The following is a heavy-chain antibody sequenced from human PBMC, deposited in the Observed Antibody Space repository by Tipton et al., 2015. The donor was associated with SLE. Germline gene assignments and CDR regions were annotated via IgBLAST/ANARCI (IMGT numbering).Heavy chain of an antibody. CDR1: GGSISSYH. Sequence: TLSLTCTVSGGSISSYHWHWIRQPPGKGLEWIGYIYYSGSTNYNPSLKSRVTISVNTSKNQFSLKLSSVTAADTAVYYCARERDYGGNWDIWGQGTMVTVSS. CDR3: ARERDYGGNWDI. D-gene: IGHD4-23*01. CDR2: IYYSGST. V-gene: IGHV4-59*01. J-gene: IGHJ3*02.